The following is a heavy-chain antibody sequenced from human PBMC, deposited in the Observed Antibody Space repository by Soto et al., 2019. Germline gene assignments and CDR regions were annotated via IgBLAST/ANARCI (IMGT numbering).Heavy chain of an antibody. V-gene: IGHV3-53*01. Sequence: HPGGSLRLSCAASGFTVRSNYMSWVRQAPGKGLEWVSVIYSGGSTYYADSVKGRFTIARDNSNSTLFLQMNSLRAEDTAVYYCAKSGLFDSSGYHHPHFDSWGPGALVTVSS. CDR2: IYSGGST. D-gene: IGHD3-22*01. J-gene: IGHJ4*02. CDR3: AKSGLFDSSGYHHPHFDS. CDR1: GFTVRSNY.